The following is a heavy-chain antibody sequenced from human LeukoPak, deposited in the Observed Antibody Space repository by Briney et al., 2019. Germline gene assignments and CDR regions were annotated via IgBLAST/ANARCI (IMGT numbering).Heavy chain of an antibody. CDR2: IYYSGST. Sequence: SETLSLTCTVSGGSISSSSYFWGWIRQPPGKGLEWIRNIYYSGSTYCNPSLKSRVTISVDTSKNQFSLKLSSVTAADTAVYYCARHQPYSSGWYPDYWGQGTLVTVSS. D-gene: IGHD6-19*01. J-gene: IGHJ4*02. CDR3: ARHQPYSSGWYPDY. V-gene: IGHV4-39*01. CDR1: GGSISSSSYF.